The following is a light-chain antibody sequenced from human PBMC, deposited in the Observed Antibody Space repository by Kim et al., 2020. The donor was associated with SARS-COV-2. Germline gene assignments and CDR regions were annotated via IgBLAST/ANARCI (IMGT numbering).Light chain of an antibody. J-gene: IGLJ2*01. CDR1: SSNIGSNT. Sequence: QSVLTQPPSASGTPGQTVTISCSGSSSNIGSNTVNWYQQLPVTAPKLLIYTNNKRPSGVPDRFSGSKSDTSASLAISGLQSEDEADYYCAAWDDSLNGVVFGGGTQLTVL. V-gene: IGLV1-44*01. CDR2: TNN. CDR3: AAWDDSLNGVV.